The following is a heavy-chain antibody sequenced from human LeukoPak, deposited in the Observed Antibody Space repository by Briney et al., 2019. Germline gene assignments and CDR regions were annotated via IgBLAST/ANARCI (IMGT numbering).Heavy chain of an antibody. Sequence: GESLKISCKGSGYSFSSYWIAWVRQMPGKGLEWMGIMYREDSDTRYSPSFQGQVTISADRPISTAYLQWSSLRASDTAIYYCARRGAGHDAFDVWGQGTMVTVSS. CDR2: MYREDSDT. CDR3: ARRGAGHDAFDV. CDR1: GYSFSSYW. D-gene: IGHD4/OR15-4a*01. J-gene: IGHJ3*01. V-gene: IGHV5-51*01.